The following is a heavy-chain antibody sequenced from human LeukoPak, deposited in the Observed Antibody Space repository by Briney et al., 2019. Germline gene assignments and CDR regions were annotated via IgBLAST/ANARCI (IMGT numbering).Heavy chain of an antibody. CDR3: ATRLYGDYRFDY. CDR2: IYYSGST. V-gene: IGHV4-59*01. CDR1: GGSISSYY. D-gene: IGHD4-17*01. Sequence: SETLSLTCTVSGGSISSYYWSWIRQPPGKGLEWIGYIYYSGSTNYNPSLKSRVTISVDTSKNQFSLKLSSVTAADTAVYYCATRLYGDYRFDYWGQGTLVTVSS. J-gene: IGHJ4*02.